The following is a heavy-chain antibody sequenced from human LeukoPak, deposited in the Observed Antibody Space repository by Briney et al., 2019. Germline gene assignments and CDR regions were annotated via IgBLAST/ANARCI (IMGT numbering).Heavy chain of an antibody. CDR3: ARALRKVTSSYYYGMDV. CDR1: GYTFTSYG. V-gene: IGHV1-8*02. J-gene: IGHJ6*02. CDR2: MNPNSGET. Sequence: ASVKVSCKASGYTFTSYGISWVRQAPGQGLERMGWMNPNSGETGPAEKFQGRVTMTKSTSISAAYMELSSLRSEDTAVYYCARALRKVTSSYYYGMDVWGQGTTVTVSS. D-gene: IGHD4-17*01.